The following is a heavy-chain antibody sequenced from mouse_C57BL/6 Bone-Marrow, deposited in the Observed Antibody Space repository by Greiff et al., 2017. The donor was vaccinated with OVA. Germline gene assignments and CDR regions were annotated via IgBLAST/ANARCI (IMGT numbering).Heavy chain of an antibody. J-gene: IGHJ2*01. CDR2: IDPEDGDT. D-gene: IGHD2-3*01. CDR1: GFNIKDYY. V-gene: IGHV14-1*01. CDR3: STDDSYPYYLDY. Sequence: DVQLQESGAELVRPGASVKLSCTASGFNIKDYYMHWVKQRPEQGLEWLGRIDPEDGDTEYAPKFQGKATMTADTSSTTAYLQLSSLTSEDTAVNYCSTDDSYPYYLDYWGQGTTLTVSS.